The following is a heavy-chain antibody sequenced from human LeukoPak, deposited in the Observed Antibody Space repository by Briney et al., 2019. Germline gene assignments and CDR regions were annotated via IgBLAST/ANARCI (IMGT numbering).Heavy chain of an antibody. CDR2: ISYDGSNK. CDR3: ARGYCSRTSCEDFDY. D-gene: IGHD2-2*01. J-gene: IGHJ4*02. Sequence: GGTLRLSCAASGFIFSSYAMHWVRQAPGKGLEWVAVISYDGSNKYYADSLKGRFTISRDNAKNSLYLQMNSLRAEDTAVFYCARGYCSRTSCEDFDYWGQGTLVTVSS. V-gene: IGHV3-30-3*01. CDR1: GFIFSSYA.